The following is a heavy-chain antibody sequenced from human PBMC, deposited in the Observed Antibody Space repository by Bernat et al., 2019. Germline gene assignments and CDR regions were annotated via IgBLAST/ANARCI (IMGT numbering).Heavy chain of an antibody. CDR2: IYYSGST. Sequence: QVQLQESGPGLVKPSATLSLTCTVSGGSISSYYWSWIRHPPGKGLEWIGYIYYSGSTNYNPSLKSRVTISVDTSKNQFSLNLSSVTAADPAVYYCAAGGQRWLHSGPSWFDPWGQGTLVTVS. D-gene: IGHD5-18*01. J-gene: IGHJ5*02. CDR3: AAGGQRWLHSGPSWFDP. CDR1: GGSISSYY. V-gene: IGHV4-59*08.